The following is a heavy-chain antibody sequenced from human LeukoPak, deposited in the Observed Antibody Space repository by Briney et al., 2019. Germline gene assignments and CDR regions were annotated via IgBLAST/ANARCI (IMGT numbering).Heavy chain of an antibody. D-gene: IGHD4-17*01. V-gene: IGHV1-2*04. Sequence: ASVTVSCKASGYTFTAFYMHWVRPAPGQGLEWMGWINPNSGGTNYAQKFQGWVTMTRDTSISTAYMELSRLRSDDTAVYYCARAHYGDYGGYYFDYWGQGTLVTFSS. CDR1: GYTFTAFY. CDR3: ARAHYGDYGGYYFDY. CDR2: INPNSGGT. J-gene: IGHJ4*02.